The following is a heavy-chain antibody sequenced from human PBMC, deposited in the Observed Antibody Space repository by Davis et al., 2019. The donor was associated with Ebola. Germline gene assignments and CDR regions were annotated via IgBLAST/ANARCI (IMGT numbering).Heavy chain of an antibody. V-gene: IGHV3-9*01. CDR1: GFTFDDYA. D-gene: IGHD6-6*01. Sequence: PGGSLRLSCAASGFTFDDYAMHWVRQAPGKGLEWVSGISWNSGSIGYADSVKGRFTISRDNAKNSLYLQMNSLRAEDTALYYCAKDIAGRGAARPGYYYYYGMDVWGQGTTVTVSS. J-gene: IGHJ6*02. CDR2: ISWNSGSI. CDR3: AKDIAGRGAARPGYYYYYGMDV.